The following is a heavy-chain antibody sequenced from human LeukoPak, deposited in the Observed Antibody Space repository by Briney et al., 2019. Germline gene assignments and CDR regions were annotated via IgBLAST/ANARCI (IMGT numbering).Heavy chain of an antibody. Sequence: PGGSLRLSCAASGFTFDDYAMHWVRQAPGKGLEWVSGISWNSGSIGYADSVKGRFTISRDNAKNSLYLQMNSLRAEDTALYYCAKDVSYGAPQGMDVWGQGTTVTVSS. V-gene: IGHV3-9*01. CDR2: ISWNSGSI. J-gene: IGHJ6*02. CDR1: GFTFDDYA. CDR3: AKDVSYGAPQGMDV. D-gene: IGHD4-17*01.